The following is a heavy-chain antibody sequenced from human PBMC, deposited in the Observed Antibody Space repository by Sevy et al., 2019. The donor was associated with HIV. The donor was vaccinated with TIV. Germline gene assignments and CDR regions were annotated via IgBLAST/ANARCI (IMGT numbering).Heavy chain of an antibody. CDR2: ISGSGTYT. CDR3: AKAPRNYYDSSGYYIDY. D-gene: IGHD3-22*01. J-gene: IGHJ4*02. Sequence: GGSLRLSCAASGFTFSRYAMSWVRQAPGKGLEWVSGISGSGTYTYDAHSVKGRFTISRDNSKNTLYLQMTSLRAEDTAVYYCAKAPRNYYDSSGYYIDYWGQGILVTVSS. CDR1: GFTFSRYA. V-gene: IGHV3-23*01.